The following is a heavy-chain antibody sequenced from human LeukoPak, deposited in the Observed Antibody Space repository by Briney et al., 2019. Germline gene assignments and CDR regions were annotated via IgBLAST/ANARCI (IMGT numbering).Heavy chain of an antibody. Sequence: SETLSLTCTVSGGSISSGSYYWSWIRQPAGKGLEWIGRIYTSGSTNYNPSLKSRVTISVDTSKNQFSLKLSSVTAADTAVDYCARARGYSGYDSYYFDYWGQGTLVTVSS. CDR2: IYTSGST. J-gene: IGHJ4*02. CDR1: GGSISSGSYY. V-gene: IGHV4-61*02. D-gene: IGHD5-12*01. CDR3: ARARGYSGYDSYYFDY.